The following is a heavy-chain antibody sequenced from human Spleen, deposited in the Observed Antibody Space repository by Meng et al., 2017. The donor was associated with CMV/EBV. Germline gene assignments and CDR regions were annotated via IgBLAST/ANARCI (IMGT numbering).Heavy chain of an antibody. CDR1: GGTFSNYA. CDR3: VMGVVPAAVVTFYFTH. D-gene: IGHD2-2*01. CDR2: LIPLFGTP. J-gene: IGHJ4*02. Sequence: SVKVSCKTSGGTFSNYAISWVRQAPGQGLEWMGGLIPLFGTPNYAQKFQGRLTITTDESTRTAYMELSSLKSEDTAVYYCVMGVVPAAVVTFYFTHWGQGALVTVSS. V-gene: IGHV1-69*05.